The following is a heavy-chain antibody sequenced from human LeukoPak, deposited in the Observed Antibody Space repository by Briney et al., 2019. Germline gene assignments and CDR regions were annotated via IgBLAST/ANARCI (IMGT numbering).Heavy chain of an antibody. D-gene: IGHD1-14*01. CDR1: GFTFSSYS. J-gene: IGHJ5*02. V-gene: IGHV3-23*01. CDR3: AKYSAALAENNNWFDP. Sequence: GGSLRLSCAASGFTFSSYSMNWVRQAPGKGLEWVSAISGSGGSTYYADSVKGRFTISRDNSKNTLYLQMNSLRAEDTAVYYCAKYSAALAENNNWFDPWGQGTLATVSS. CDR2: ISGSGGST.